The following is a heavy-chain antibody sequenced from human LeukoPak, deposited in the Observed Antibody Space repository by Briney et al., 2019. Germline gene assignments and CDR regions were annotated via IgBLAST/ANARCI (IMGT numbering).Heavy chain of an antibody. CDR3: ARAIVGATEGGFDP. CDR2: MNPNSGNT. J-gene: IGHJ5*02. V-gene: IGHV1-8*01. CDR1: GYTFTSYD. D-gene: IGHD1-26*01. Sequence: ASVKVSCKASGYTFTSYDINWVRQATGQGLEWMGWMNPNSGNTGYAQKFQGRVTMTRNTSISTAYMELSSLRSEDTAVYYCARAIVGATEGGFDPWGQGTLVTVSS.